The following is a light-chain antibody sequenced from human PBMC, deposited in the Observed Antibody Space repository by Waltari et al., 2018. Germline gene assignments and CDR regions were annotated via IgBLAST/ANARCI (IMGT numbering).Light chain of an antibody. CDR1: QGIHSD. Sequence: EVVMTQSPSTLSVSPGERATLSCSARQGIHSDVAWYQQKPRQPPRPLIHSASTRATGDAARFTGSGSGTELTLTVSSLQPEDSAVYYCQQYNVWPPWTFGQGTKVEIK. V-gene: IGKV3-15*01. J-gene: IGKJ1*01. CDR3: QQYNVWPPWT. CDR2: SAS.